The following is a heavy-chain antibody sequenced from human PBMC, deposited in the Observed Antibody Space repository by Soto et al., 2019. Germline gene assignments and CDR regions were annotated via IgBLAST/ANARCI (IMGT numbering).Heavy chain of an antibody. Sequence: PGGSLRLSCAASGFSVSSNYMSWVRQAPGKGLEWVSVIYSGGSTYYADSVKGRFTISRDNSKNTLYLQMNSLRAEDTAVYYCAKVGWGYDFCSATPYFDSWGQGTVVTVSS. CDR1: GFSVSSNY. J-gene: IGHJ4*01. CDR2: IYSGGST. D-gene: IGHD3-3*01. CDR3: AKVGWGYDFCSATPYFDS. V-gene: IGHV3-53*01.